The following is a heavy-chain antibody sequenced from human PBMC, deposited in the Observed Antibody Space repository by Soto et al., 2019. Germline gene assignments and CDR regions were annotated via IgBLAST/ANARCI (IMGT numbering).Heavy chain of an antibody. CDR2: IDPSDSYT. CDR3: ARRLLPVSTTGTTVLHYGMDV. Sequence: PGESLKISCKGSGYSFTSYWISWVRQMPGKGLEWMGRIDPSDSYTNYSPSFQGHVTISADKSISTAYLQWSSLKASDTAMYYCARRLLPVSTTGTTVLHYGMDVWGQGTTVTVSS. CDR1: GYSFTSYW. D-gene: IGHD1-1*01. J-gene: IGHJ6*02. V-gene: IGHV5-10-1*01.